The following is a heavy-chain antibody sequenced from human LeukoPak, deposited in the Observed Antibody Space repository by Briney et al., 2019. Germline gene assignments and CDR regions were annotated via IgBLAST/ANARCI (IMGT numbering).Heavy chain of an antibody. CDR1: GFTFSDYY. D-gene: IGHD3-22*01. CDR3: AMEGESSGPDFDY. CDR2: TRNKANSYTP. J-gene: IGHJ4*02. Sequence: GGSLRLSCAGSGFTFSDYYINWVRQAPGKGPEWVGRTRNKANSYTPDYAASVKGRFTISRDESKNSLYLQMNSLKTEDTAVYYCAMEGESSGPDFDYWGQGTLVTVSS. V-gene: IGHV3-72*01.